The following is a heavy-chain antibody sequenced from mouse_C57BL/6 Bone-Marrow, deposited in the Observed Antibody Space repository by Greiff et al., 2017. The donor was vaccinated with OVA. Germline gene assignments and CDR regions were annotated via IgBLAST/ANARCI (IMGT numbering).Heavy chain of an antibody. CDR3: ARAKTAQALYYYAMDD. V-gene: IGHV1-82*01. Sequence: VQLQQSGPELVKPGASVKISCKASGYAFSSSWMNWVKQRPGQGLEWLGRIYPGDGDTNYNGKFKGKAPLTADKSSSTAYMQLSSLTSEDSAVYFCARAKTAQALYYYAMDDWGQGTSVTVSS. J-gene: IGHJ4*01. D-gene: IGHD3-2*02. CDR2: IYPGDGDT. CDR1: GYAFSSSW.